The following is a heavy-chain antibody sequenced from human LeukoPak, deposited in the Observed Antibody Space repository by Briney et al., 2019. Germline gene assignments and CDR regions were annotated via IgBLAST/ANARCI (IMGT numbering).Heavy chain of an antibody. CDR2: ISSSGSTI. CDR1: VYTFSDYY. V-gene: IGHV3-11*01. J-gene: IGHJ6*03. D-gene: IGHD6-13*01. Sequence: GGSLRLSCAASVYTFSDYYMSCIRQAPEKGLECVSYISSSGSTIYYTDSVEGRFTISRDNAKNSLYLQMNSLRAEDTAVYYCARDRWIAAAGREDYMDVWGKGTTVTVSS. CDR3: ARDRWIAAAGREDYMDV.